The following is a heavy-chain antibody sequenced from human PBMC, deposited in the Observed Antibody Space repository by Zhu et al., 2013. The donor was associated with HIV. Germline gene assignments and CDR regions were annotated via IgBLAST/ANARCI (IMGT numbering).Heavy chain of an antibody. CDR2: ISPQNGGT. D-gene: IGHD6-6*01. CDR1: GYSFVRHY. V-gene: IGHV1-2*02. Sequence: QAQLKQSGADVKTPGASIKLSCKASGYSFVRHYVHWLRQVPGKRLEWMGWISPQNGGTFFGHNFRGRVAMSRDMSTSTVSLQLFNLTSDDTALYYCARDVQDGPLDLWGQGSLVTVSS. CDR3: ARDVQDGPLDL. J-gene: IGHJ5*02.